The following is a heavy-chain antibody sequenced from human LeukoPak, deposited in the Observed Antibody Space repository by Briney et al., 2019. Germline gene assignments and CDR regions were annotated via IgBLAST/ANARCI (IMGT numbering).Heavy chain of an antibody. D-gene: IGHD2-2*01. CDR2: ISAYNGNT. CDR1: GYTFTGYY. J-gene: IGHJ4*02. V-gene: IGHV1-18*04. CDR3: ARFTPRLTREKFDY. Sequence: GASVKVSCKASGYTFTGYYMHWVRQAPGQGLEWMGWISAYNGNTKYAQKFQGRVIMTTDTSTSTAYMELRSLRSDDTAVYYCARFTPRLTREKFDYWGLGTLVTVSS.